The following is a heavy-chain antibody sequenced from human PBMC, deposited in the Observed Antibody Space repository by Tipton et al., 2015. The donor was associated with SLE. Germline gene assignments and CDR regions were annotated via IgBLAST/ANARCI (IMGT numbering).Heavy chain of an antibody. CDR3: ARGSPFMEWERNWFDP. CDR2: MYYSGIT. CDR1: GGSFSGYY. Sequence: GLVKPSETLSLTCAVYGGSFSGYYWSWIRQTPGKGLVWIGYMYYSGITNYNPSLNSRVTISVDTSKNQFSLKVNSVTAADTAVYYCARGSPFMEWERNWFDPWGQGTLVTVSS. D-gene: IGHD3-3*01. V-gene: IGHV4-59*01. J-gene: IGHJ5*02.